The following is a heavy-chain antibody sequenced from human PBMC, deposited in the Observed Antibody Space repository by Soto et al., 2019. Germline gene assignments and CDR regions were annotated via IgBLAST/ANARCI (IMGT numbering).Heavy chain of an antibody. Sequence: PSETLSLTCAVSGDSISSGGFSWSWIRQPPGKGLEWIGYIYHSGTSYYNPSLKSRVTISVDTSKNQFSLKLTSVTAADAALYYCARDFFDSSDYTTNWFDPWGQGTLVTVSS. CDR1: GDSISSGGFS. D-gene: IGHD3-22*01. CDR2: IYHSGTS. J-gene: IGHJ5*02. V-gene: IGHV4-30-2*01. CDR3: ARDFFDSSDYTTNWFDP.